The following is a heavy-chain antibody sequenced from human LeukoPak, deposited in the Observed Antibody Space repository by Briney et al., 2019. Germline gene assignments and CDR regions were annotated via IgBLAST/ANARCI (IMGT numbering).Heavy chain of an antibody. D-gene: IGHD5-12*01. V-gene: IGHV3-74*01. J-gene: IGHJ4*02. CDR1: GFTFSSYW. CDR2: NHSGGSST. CDR3: ARVDIYNGNPLSLGC. Sequence: PGGSLRLSCSASGFTFSSYWMHWVRQAPGKGLVWVSRNHSGGSSTSYADSVKGRFTIPRDNAKNTLYPQVNSLRADDTAVYYLARVDIYNGNPLSLGCWGQGTLVTVSS.